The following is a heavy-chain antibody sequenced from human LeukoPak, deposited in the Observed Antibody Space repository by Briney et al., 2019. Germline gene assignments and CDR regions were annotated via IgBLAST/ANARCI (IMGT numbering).Heavy chain of an antibody. V-gene: IGHV3-73*01. CDR1: GFTFSGSA. J-gene: IGHJ4*02. Sequence: PGGSLRLSCAASGFTFSGSAMHWVRQASGTGLEWVGRIRSKANSYATAYAASVKGRFTISRDDSKNTAYLQMNSLKTEDTAVYYCTRLRWELLGGHDYWGQGTLVTVSS. D-gene: IGHD1-26*01. CDR3: TRLRWELLGGHDY. CDR2: IRSKANSYAT.